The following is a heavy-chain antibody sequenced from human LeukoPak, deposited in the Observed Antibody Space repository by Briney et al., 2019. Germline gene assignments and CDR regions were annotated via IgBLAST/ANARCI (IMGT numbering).Heavy chain of an antibody. J-gene: IGHJ4*02. CDR1: GGSISSYY. CDR2: IYYSGST. CDR3: AREPLRGYSYGSFDY. Sequence: SETLSLTCTVSGGSISSYYWSWIRQPAGKGLEWIGYIYYSGSTNYNPSLKSRVTISVDTSKNQFSLKLSSVTAADTAVYYCAREPLRGYSYGSFDYWGQGTLVTVSS. D-gene: IGHD5-18*01. V-gene: IGHV4-59*01.